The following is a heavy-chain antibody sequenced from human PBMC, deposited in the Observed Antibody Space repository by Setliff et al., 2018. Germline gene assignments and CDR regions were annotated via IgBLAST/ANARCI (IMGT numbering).Heavy chain of an antibody. J-gene: IGHJ4*02. D-gene: IGHD3-16*02. V-gene: IGHV3-23*01. CDR2: ISGNGGRT. Sequence: LSLTCAASGFTFSNSDMSWVRQAPGKGLEWVSTISGNGGRTYYADSVKGRCTISRDNSKNTLYLEMSSLRPEDTAVYYCAKVIGGYPPKPSDYWGQGTLVTVSS. CDR1: GFTFSNSD. CDR3: AKVIGGYPPKPSDY.